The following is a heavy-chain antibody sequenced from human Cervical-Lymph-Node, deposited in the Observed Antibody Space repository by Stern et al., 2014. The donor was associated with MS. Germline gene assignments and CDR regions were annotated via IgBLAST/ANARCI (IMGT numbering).Heavy chain of an antibody. Sequence: QVPLVQSGSELKKPGASVKVSCTGHGYRFTSYGMNWVRQAPGQGLEWMGRINTNTGNPTYAQDFTGRFVFSLDTSVSTAYLEITSLKAEDTAVYYCLSDYNWGQGTLVTVSS. CDR1: GYRFTSYG. D-gene: IGHD5-24*01. CDR3: LSDYN. J-gene: IGHJ4*02. CDR2: INTNTGNP. V-gene: IGHV7-4-1*02.